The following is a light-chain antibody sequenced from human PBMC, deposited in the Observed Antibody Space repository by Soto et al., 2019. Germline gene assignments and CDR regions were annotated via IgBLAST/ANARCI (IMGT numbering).Light chain of an antibody. J-gene: IGKJ4*01. CDR2: WAS. Sequence: DIVMTQSPDSLAVSLGERATINCKSSQSVLYSSNNKNYLAWYQQKPGQPPQLLIYWASTRESGVPDRFSGPGSGTDFTLTISSLQAEDVAVYYCQQYYSSPPSFGGGTKVEIK. CDR3: QQYYSSPPS. V-gene: IGKV4-1*01. CDR1: QSVLYSSNNKNY.